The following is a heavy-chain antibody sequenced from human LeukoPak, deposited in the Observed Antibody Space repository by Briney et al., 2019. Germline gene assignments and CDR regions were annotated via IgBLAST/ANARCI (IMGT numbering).Heavy chain of an antibody. J-gene: IGHJ4*02. V-gene: IGHV4-4*02. D-gene: IGHD3-10*01. CDR2: IYHSGST. CDR1: GGSISSSSW. CDR3: ASLADYYGSGSYYRNDY. Sequence: PSGTLSLTCAVSGGSISSSSWWSWVRQPPGKGLEWIGEIYHSGSTNYNPSLKSRVTISVDKSKNQFSLKLSSVTAADTAVYYCASLADYYGSGSYYRNDYWGQGTLVTVSS.